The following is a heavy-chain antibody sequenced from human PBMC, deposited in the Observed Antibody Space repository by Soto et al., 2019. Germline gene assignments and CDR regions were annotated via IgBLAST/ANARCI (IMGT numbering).Heavy chain of an antibody. CDR2: ISWDSSTI. Sequence: ESGGGLVQPGRSLRLFCAASGFTFDNCGMHWVRQAPGKGLEWVAGISWDSSTIGYADSVKGRFIISRDDAKNSLYLQMDSLRGEDTALYYCVQGRYPTMATPLDHWGQGTQVIVSS. CDR3: VQGRYPTMATPLDH. D-gene: IGHD2-15*01. J-gene: IGHJ4*02. V-gene: IGHV3-9*01. CDR1: GFTFDNCG.